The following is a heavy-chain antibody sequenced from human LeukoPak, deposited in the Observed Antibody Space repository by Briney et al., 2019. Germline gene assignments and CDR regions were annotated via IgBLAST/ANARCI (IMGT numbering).Heavy chain of an antibody. CDR1: GGSFSGYY. V-gene: IGHV3-23*01. D-gene: IGHD2-15*01. CDR2: ISGSGGTT. CDR3: PKAPVTTCRGAFCYPFDY. Sequence: ETLSLTCAVYGGSFSGYYWSWIRQPPGKGLEWVSGISGSGGTTYYADSVKGRFTISRDSSKNTLFLQMNRLTPEDAAVYYCPKAPVTTCRGAFCYPFDYWGLGTLVTVSS. J-gene: IGHJ4*02.